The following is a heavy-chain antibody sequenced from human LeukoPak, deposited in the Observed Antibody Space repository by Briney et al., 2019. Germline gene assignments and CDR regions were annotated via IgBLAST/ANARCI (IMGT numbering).Heavy chain of an antibody. Sequence: GGPLRLSCAASGFTFDDYGMSWVRQAPGKGLEWVSGINSNGGSTGYADSVKGRFTISRDNAKNSLYLQMNSLRAEDTALYYCARGTLKAAATDFDYWGQGTLVTVSS. CDR3: ARGTLKAAATDFDY. J-gene: IGHJ4*02. D-gene: IGHD6-13*01. V-gene: IGHV3-20*04. CDR2: INSNGGST. CDR1: GFTFDDYG.